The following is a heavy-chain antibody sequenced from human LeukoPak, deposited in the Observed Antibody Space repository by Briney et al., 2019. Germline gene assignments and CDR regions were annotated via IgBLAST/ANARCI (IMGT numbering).Heavy chain of an antibody. V-gene: IGHV1-18*01. CDR3: ARDPTNTSGRYAYFDF. CDR1: GYTFNHHG. Sequence: ASVKVSCKASGYTFNHHGIRWVRQAPGQGLEWMGWVSCFNGNTHYAQKFQGRVTMTRDTSTTTAYMELRSLRSDDTALYYCARDPTNTSGRYAYFDFWGQGTLVTVSS. CDR2: VSCFNGNT. D-gene: IGHD6-19*01. J-gene: IGHJ4*02.